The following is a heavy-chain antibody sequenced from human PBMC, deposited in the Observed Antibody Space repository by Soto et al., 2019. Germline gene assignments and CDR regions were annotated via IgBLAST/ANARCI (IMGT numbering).Heavy chain of an antibody. V-gene: IGHV3-30-3*01. CDR2: ISYDGSNK. J-gene: IGHJ5*02. CDR1: GFTFSSYA. CDR3: ARGDRRFSSPGWFDP. Sequence: QVQLVESGGGVVQPGRSLRLSCAASGFTFSSYAMHWVRQAPGKGLEWVAVISYDGSNKYYADSVKGRFTISRDNSKNTLYLQMNSLRAEDTAVYYCARGDRRFSSPGWFDPWGQGTLVTVSS. D-gene: IGHD2-21*02.